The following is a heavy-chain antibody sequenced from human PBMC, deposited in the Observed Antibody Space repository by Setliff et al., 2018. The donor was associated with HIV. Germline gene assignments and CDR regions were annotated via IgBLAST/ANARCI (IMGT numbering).Heavy chain of an antibody. J-gene: IGHJ4*02. CDR1: GYSISSSNW. D-gene: IGHD6-13*01. Sequence: PSETLSLTCAVSGYSISSSNWWAWFRQPPGKGLEWIGYIYHNGNTNYNPSLRSRVTMSIDTSKNQFFLKLSSVTALDTATYYCARGESAAAGTGVCDYWGQGTLVTVSS. CDR3: ARGESAAAGTGVCDY. CDR2: IYHNGNT. V-gene: IGHV4-28*06.